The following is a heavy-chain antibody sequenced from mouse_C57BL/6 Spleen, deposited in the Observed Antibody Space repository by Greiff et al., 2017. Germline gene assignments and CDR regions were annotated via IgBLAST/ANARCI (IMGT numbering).Heavy chain of an antibody. CDR1: GFSLTSYG. J-gene: IGHJ3*01. D-gene: IGHD2-14*01. CDR2: IWSGGST. V-gene: IGHV2-4*01. Sequence: QVQLQQSGPGLVQPSQCLSITCTVSGFSLTSYGVHWVRQPPGKGLEWLGVIWSGGSTDYYAAFIYSLGISKDNAKGQVFFKMNSLQADDTAIYYCAKIGEYDDWFAYWGQGTLVTVSA. CDR3: AKIGEYDDWFAY.